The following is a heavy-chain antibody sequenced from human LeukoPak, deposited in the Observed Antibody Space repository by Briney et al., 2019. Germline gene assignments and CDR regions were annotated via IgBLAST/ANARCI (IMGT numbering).Heavy chain of an antibody. Sequence: GGSLRLSCAASGFTFSDYYMSWIRQAQGKGLEWVSYISSSGSTIYYADSVKGRFTISRDNAKSSLYLQMNSLRAEDTAVYYCARGGYDFWSGYQVKRFDYWGQGTLVTVSS. J-gene: IGHJ4*02. CDR1: GFTFSDYY. CDR2: ISSSGSTI. V-gene: IGHV3-11*04. CDR3: ARGGYDFWSGYQVKRFDY. D-gene: IGHD3-3*01.